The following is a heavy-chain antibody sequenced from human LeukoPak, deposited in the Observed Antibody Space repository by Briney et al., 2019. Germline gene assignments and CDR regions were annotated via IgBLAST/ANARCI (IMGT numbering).Heavy chain of an antibody. CDR3: ARGSSYYYDSSGYYNFDY. CDR1: GFTFSDYY. D-gene: IGHD3-22*01. V-gene: IGHV3-11*04. Sequence: GGSLRLSCAASGFTFSDYYMSWIRQAPGKGLEWVSYISSSGSTIYYADSVKGRFTISRDNAKNSLYLQMNSLRAEDTAVYYCARGSSYYYDSSGYYNFDYWGQGTLVTVSS. CDR2: ISSSGSTI. J-gene: IGHJ4*02.